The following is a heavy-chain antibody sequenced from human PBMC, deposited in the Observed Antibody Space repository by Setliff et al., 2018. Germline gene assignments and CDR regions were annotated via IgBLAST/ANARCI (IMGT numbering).Heavy chain of an antibody. J-gene: IGHJ4*02. CDR2: ISNRGST. Sequence: PSETLSLTCTVSGDYISSQYWSWIRQPPGKGLEWIGYISNRGSTDYNPSLKSRVTISEDTSRSQFSLKLTSVTTADTAVYYCARVRLGIPMVDYWGQGTLVTVSS. CDR1: GDYISSQY. V-gene: IGHV4-59*11. D-gene: IGHD5-18*01. CDR3: ARVRLGIPMVDY.